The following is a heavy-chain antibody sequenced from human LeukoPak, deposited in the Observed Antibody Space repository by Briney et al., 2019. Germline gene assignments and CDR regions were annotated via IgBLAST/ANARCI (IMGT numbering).Heavy chain of an antibody. V-gene: IGHV3-30-3*01. CDR3: VKDRTGTHTLDY. Sequence: GSSLRLSCAATGLTFSNYAIHWGRQAPGKGLEWVAFISQDGNRQHYADSVKGRFTISRDNSKNTLNLQMNSLRAEDTAVYYCVKDRTGTHTLDYWGQGTLVTVPS. CDR2: ISQDGNRQ. D-gene: IGHD4-17*01. CDR1: GLTFSNYA. J-gene: IGHJ4*02.